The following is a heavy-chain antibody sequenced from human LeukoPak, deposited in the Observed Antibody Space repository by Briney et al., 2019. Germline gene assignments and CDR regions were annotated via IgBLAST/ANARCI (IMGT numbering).Heavy chain of an antibody. Sequence: PGGSLRLSCAASGFTFSSYAMHWVRQAPGKGLEYVSAISSNGGSTYYANSVKGRFTISRDNSKNTLYLQMGSLRAEDMAVYYCARGGYCSGGSCYSDYWGQGTLVTVSS. J-gene: IGHJ4*02. CDR2: ISSNGGST. V-gene: IGHV3-64*01. CDR1: GFTFSSYA. CDR3: ARGGYCSGGSCYSDY. D-gene: IGHD2-15*01.